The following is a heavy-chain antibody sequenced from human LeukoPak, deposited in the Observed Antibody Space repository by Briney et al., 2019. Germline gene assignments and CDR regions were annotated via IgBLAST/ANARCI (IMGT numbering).Heavy chain of an antibody. CDR2: IYTSGST. J-gene: IGHJ4*02. CDR3: ARLQGSGTYSHIDY. CDR1: GGSISSYY. V-gene: IGHV4-4*07. Sequence: SETLSLTCTVSGGSISSYYWSWIRQPAGKGLEWIGRIYTSGSTNYNPSLKSRVTMSVDTSKNQFSLKLSSVTAADTAVYYCARLQGSGTYSHIDYWGQGTLVTVSS. D-gene: IGHD3-10*01.